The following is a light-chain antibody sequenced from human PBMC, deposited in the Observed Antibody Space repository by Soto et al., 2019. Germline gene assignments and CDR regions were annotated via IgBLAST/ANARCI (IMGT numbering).Light chain of an antibody. J-gene: IGKJ1*01. CDR3: QQYNSYSPNT. CDR1: QSISSW. V-gene: IGKV1-5*01. CDR2: DAS. Sequence: DIQMTQSPSTLSASVGDRVTITCRASQSISSWLAWYQQKPGKAPKLLIYDASSLESVVPSRFSGSGSGTEFTLTISSLQPDDFATYYCQQYNSYSPNTFGQGTKVEIK.